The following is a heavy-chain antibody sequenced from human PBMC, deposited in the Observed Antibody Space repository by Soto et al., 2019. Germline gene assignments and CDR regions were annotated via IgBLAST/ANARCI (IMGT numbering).Heavy chain of an antibody. D-gene: IGHD6-13*01. CDR3: VTSGYSSSWGLSDYYGMDV. V-gene: IGHV4-31*03. J-gene: IGHJ6*02. Sequence: SETLSLTCTVSGGSISSGGYYWSWIRQHPGKGLEWIGYIYYSGSTYYNPSLKSRVTISVDTSKNQFSLKLSSVTAADTAVYYCVTSGYSSSWGLSDYYGMDVWGQGTTVTVSS. CDR2: IYYSGST. CDR1: GGSISSGGYY.